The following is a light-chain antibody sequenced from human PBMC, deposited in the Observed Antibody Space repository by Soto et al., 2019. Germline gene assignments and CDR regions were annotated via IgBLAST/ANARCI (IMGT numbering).Light chain of an antibody. CDR1: QSISSW. CDR2: AAS. CDR3: QQSYSSPRT. Sequence: DIQMTQSPSTLSASVGDRVTITCRASQSISSWLAWFQHNPGKAPNLLIFAASHLQSGVSSRFSGSGSGTDFSLTISSLQPEDSATYYCQQSYSSPRTFGQGTKV. V-gene: IGKV1-39*01. J-gene: IGKJ1*01.